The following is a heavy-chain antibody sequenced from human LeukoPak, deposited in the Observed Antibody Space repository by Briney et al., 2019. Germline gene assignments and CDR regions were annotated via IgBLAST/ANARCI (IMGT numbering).Heavy chain of an antibody. CDR1: DDSMRSHY. CDR3: ARADGSGYYFDY. Sequence: PSETLSLTCTVSDDSMRSHYWSWIRQPPGKGLEWIGYIYYTGSTNYNPSLGGRVTISVDTSKNQFSLLLSSVIAADTAMYYCARADGSGYYFDYWGPGTLVTVSS. J-gene: IGHJ4*02. CDR2: IYYTGST. D-gene: IGHD3-22*01. V-gene: IGHV4-59*11.